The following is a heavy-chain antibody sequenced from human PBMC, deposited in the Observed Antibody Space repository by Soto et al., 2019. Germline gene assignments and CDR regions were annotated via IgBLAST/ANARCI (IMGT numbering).Heavy chain of an antibody. CDR3: ASGLHYYYYYGMDV. V-gene: IGHV4-34*01. CDR2: INHSGST. Sequence: PSETLSLTCAVYGGSFSGYYWSWIRQPPGKGLEWIGEINHSGSTNYNPSLKSRVTISVDTSKNQFSLKLSSVTAADTAVYYCASGLHYYYYYGMDVWGQGTTVTVSS. J-gene: IGHJ6*02. CDR1: GGSFSGYY.